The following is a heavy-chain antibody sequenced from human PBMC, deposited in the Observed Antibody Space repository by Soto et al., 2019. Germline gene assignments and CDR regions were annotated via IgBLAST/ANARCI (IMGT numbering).Heavy chain of an antibody. CDR3: ASVPFGELLFLHYFDY. J-gene: IGHJ4*02. CDR1: GYTFTSYA. CDR2: INAGNGNT. V-gene: IGHV1-3*01. Sequence: ASVKVSCKASGYTFTSYAMHWVRQAPEQRLEWMGWINAGNGNTKYSQKFQGRITITRDTSASTAYMELSSLRSEDTAVYYCASVPFGELLFLHYFDYWGQGTLVTVSS. D-gene: IGHD3-10*01.